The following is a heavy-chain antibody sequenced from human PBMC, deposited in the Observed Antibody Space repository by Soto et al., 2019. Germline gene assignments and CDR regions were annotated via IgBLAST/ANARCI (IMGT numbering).Heavy chain of an antibody. Sequence: PGGSLRLSCAASGFTFSSYSMNWVRQAPGKGLEWVSSISSSSSYIYYADSVKGRFTISRDNAKNSLYLQMNSLRAEDTAVYYCARAQPELRDMGSDYWGQGTLVTVSS. CDR3: ARAQPELRDMGSDY. CDR1: GFTFSSYS. D-gene: IGHD1-7*01. V-gene: IGHV3-21*01. J-gene: IGHJ4*02. CDR2: ISSSSSYI.